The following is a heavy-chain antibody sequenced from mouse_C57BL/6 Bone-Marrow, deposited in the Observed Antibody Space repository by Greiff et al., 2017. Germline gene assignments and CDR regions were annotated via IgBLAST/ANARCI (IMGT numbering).Heavy chain of an antibody. CDR3: SRQVTTVLATKYFDV. V-gene: IGHV5-9*01. CDR2: ISGGGGNT. Sequence: EVKLVESGGGLVKPGGSLKLSCAASGFTFSSYTMSWVRQTPEKRLQWVAAISGGGGNTYYPARVKGRFTISRDNDTNILYLQMSSLRSEDTALYYCSRQVTTVLATKYFDVWGTGTTVTVSS. CDR1: GFTFSSYT. J-gene: IGHJ1*03. D-gene: IGHD1-1*01.